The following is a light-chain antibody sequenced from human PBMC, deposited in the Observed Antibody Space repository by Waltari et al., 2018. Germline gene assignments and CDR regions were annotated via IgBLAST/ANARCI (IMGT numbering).Light chain of an antibody. CDR1: QSLLYSSNNKNY. CDR3: QQYYNTLAIT. J-gene: IGKJ5*01. Sequence: DIVMTQSPDSLAVSLGERATINCKSSQSLLYSSNNKNYLAWYPQKPGQPPKLLMYWASTRESGVPDRFSGSGSGTAFTLTISSLQAEDVAVYYCQQYYNTLAITFGQGTRLEIK. CDR2: WAS. V-gene: IGKV4-1*01.